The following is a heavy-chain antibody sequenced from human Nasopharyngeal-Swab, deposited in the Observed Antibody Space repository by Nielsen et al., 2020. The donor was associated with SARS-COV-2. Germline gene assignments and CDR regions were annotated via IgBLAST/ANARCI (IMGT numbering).Heavy chain of an antibody. CDR2: FNSHTGGK. CDR1: GYTFTSHY. Sequence: ASVKVTCKDAGYTFTSHYIHWVRQAPGQVLEWMGRFNSHTGGKNYAQKFQGRVTMTRDTSIITAYMELSSLRSEDTAVYYCSTDPELDYWGQRTLVTVSS. J-gene: IGHJ4*02. V-gene: IGHV1-2*06. CDR3: STDPELDY.